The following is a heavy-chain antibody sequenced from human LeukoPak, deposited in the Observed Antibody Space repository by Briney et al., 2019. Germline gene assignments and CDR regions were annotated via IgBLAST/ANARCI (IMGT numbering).Heavy chain of an antibody. V-gene: IGHV1-18*01. CDR3: AREIYSSSSSTFDY. D-gene: IGHD6-6*01. Sequence: ASVKVSCKASGYTFTSYGISWVRQAPGQGLEWMGWISAYNGNTNYAQKLQGRVTMTTDTSTSAAYMELSSLRSEDTAVYYCAREIYSSSSSTFDYWGQGTLVTVSS. J-gene: IGHJ4*02. CDR2: ISAYNGNT. CDR1: GYTFTSYG.